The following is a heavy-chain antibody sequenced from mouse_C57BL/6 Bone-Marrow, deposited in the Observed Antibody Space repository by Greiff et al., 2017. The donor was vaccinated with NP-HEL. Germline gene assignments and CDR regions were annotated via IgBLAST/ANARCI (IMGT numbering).Heavy chain of an antibody. CDR3: TLLRYFDY. CDR1: GFNIKDDY. J-gene: IGHJ2*01. V-gene: IGHV14-4*01. D-gene: IGHD1-1*01. Sequence: VQLQQSGAELVRPGASVKLSCTASGFNIKDDYMHWVKQRPEQGLEWIGWIDPENGDTEYASKFQGKATITADTSSNTAYLQLSILTSEDTAVYYCTLLRYFDYWGQGTTLTVSS. CDR2: IDPENGDT.